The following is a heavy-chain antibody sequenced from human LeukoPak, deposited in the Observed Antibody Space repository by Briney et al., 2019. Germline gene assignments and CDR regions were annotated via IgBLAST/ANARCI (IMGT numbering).Heavy chain of an antibody. CDR1: GGPIYTEY. V-gene: IGHV4-4*07. J-gene: IGHJ6*03. Sequence: SETLSLTCTVSGGPIYTEYCSWVRQTAGKGLEWIGRLYPGVSTDYNPSLKSRVTMSVDTSKNQFVLKLGAVTAADRPVYYWAILKYYRSTDYIPGLYMEVCGKGATVTVSS. D-gene: IGHD2/OR15-2a*01. CDR2: LYPGVST. CDR3: AILKYYRSTDYIPGLYMEV.